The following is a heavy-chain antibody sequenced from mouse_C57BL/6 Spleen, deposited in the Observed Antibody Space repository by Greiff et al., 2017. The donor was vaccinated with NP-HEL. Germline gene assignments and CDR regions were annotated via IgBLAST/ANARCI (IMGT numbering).Heavy chain of an antibody. Sequence: VQLQQPGAELVRPGSSVKLSCKASGYTFTSYWMHWVKQRPIQGLEWIGNIDPSDSETHYNQKFKDKATLTVDKSSSTAYMQLSSLTSEDSAVDCCASYYYGSSYVAYWGQGTTLTVSS. CDR2: IDPSDSET. CDR3: ASYYYGSSYVAY. V-gene: IGHV1-52*01. J-gene: IGHJ2*01. CDR1: GYTFTSYW. D-gene: IGHD1-1*01.